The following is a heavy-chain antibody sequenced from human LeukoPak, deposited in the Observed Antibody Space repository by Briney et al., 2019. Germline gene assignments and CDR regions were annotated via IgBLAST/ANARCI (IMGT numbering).Heavy chain of an antibody. J-gene: IGHJ4*02. CDR3: AKLAVAGTDLFDY. D-gene: IGHD6-19*01. CDR2: ISYDGSNK. V-gene: IGHV3-30*18. Sequence: GGSLRLSCAASGFTFSSYGMHWVRQAPGKGLEWVAVISYDGSNKYYADSVKGRFTISRDNSKNTLYLQMNSLGAEDTAVYYCAKLAVAGTDLFDYWGQGTLVTVSS. CDR1: GFTFSSYG.